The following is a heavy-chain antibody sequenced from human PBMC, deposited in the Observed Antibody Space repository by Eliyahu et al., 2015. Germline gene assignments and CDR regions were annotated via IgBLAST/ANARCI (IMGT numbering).Heavy chain of an antibody. CDR2: INHSGST. CDR1: GGSFSGYY. Sequence: QVQLQQWGAGLLKPSETLSLTCXVYGGSFSGYYWSWIRQPPGKGLEWIGEINHSGSTNYNPSLKSRVTISVDTSKNQFSLKLSSVTAADTAVYYCARLAGYLVSWGQGTLVTVSS. V-gene: IGHV4-34*01. J-gene: IGHJ4*02. CDR3: ARLAGYLVS. D-gene: IGHD1-1*01.